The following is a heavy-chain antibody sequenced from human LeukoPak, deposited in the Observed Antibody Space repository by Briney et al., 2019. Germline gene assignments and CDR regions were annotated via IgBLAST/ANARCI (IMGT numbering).Heavy chain of an antibody. V-gene: IGHV4-61*02. CDR3: AREPPRGVIRDYYYYYGMDV. J-gene: IGHJ6*02. D-gene: IGHD3-10*01. CDR1: GGSISSGSYY. CDR2: IYTSGST. Sequence: SQTLSLTCTASGGSISSGSYYWSWIRQPAGKGLEWIGRIYTSGSTNYNPSLKSRVTISVDTSKNQFSLKLSSVTAADTAVYYCAREPPRGVIRDYYYYYGMDVWGQGTTVTVSS.